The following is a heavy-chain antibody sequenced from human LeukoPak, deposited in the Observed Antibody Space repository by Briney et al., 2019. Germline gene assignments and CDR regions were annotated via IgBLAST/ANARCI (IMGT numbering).Heavy chain of an antibody. CDR2: IYYTGAT. Sequence: PSETLSLTCAVSGGSLSSHYWTWIRQPPGKGLEWIGYIYYTGATNYNPSLKSRVTISVDTSKNQFSLKLSSVTAGDTAVYYCARGVFIAASQYGYWGQGTLVTVSS. CDR1: GGSLSSHY. CDR3: ARGVFIAASQYGY. D-gene: IGHD6-13*01. J-gene: IGHJ4*02. V-gene: IGHV4-59*11.